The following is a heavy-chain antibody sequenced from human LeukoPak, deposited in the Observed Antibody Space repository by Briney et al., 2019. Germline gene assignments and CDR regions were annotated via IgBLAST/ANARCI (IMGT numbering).Heavy chain of an antibody. CDR3: ARQWLNAFDI. CDR1: GFTFDDYA. CDR2: ISWNSGSI. D-gene: IGHD6-19*01. Sequence: GGSLRLSCAASGFTFDDYAMHWVRQAPGKGLDWVSGISWNSGSIGYADPVKGRFTIFRDNAKKSLYLQMNSLRAGDTALYYCARQWLNAFDIWGQGTMVTVSS. J-gene: IGHJ3*02. V-gene: IGHV3-9*01.